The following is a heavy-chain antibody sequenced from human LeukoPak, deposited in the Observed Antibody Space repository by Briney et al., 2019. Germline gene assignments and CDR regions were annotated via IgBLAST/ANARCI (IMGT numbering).Heavy chain of an antibody. CDR3: ARTVIVVVTAPPYYYYYYMDV. D-gene: IGHD2-21*02. Sequence: SVKVSCKASGYTFTSYDINWVRQAPGLGLEWMGGIIPLLGTASYARNFQGRVTITADESTSAAYMELDSLTFEDTAVYYCARTVIVVVTAPPYYYYYYMDVWGKGTTVTISS. CDR1: GYTFTSYD. J-gene: IGHJ6*03. CDR2: IIPLLGTA. V-gene: IGHV1-69*13.